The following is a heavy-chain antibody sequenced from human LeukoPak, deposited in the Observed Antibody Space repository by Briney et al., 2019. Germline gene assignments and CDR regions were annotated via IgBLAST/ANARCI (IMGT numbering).Heavy chain of an antibody. CDR3: ARKGYYDSSDYQDY. V-gene: IGHV3-48*02. CDR1: GLTFSNYG. J-gene: IGHJ4*02. D-gene: IGHD3-22*01. Sequence: PGGSLRLSCAASGLTFSNYGINWVRQAPGKGLEWLSYISSSSSIIYYADSVKGRFTISRDNAKNSLYLQMNSLRDEDTAVYYCARKGYYDSSDYQDYWGQGTLVTVSS. CDR2: ISSSSSII.